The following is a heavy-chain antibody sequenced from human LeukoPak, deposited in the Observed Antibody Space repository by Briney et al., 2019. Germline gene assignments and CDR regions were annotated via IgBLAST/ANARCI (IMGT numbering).Heavy chain of an antibody. CDR2: INPNSGGT. CDR1: GYTFTGYY. CDR3: ARSWIFTAASQYYYFDY. D-gene: IGHD6-25*01. Sequence: ASVKVSCKASGYTFTGYYMHWVRQAPGQGLEWMGWINPNSGGTNYAQKFQGRVTMTRDTSISTAYMELSRLRSDDTAVYYCARSWIFTAASQYYYFDYWGQGALVTVSS. V-gene: IGHV1-2*02. J-gene: IGHJ4*02.